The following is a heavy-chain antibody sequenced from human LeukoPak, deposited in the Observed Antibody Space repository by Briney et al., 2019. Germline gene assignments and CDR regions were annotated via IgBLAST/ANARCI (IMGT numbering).Heavy chain of an antibody. V-gene: IGHV4-39*07. Sequence: SETLSLTCTVSGGSISSSSYYWGWIRQPPGKGLEWIGSIYYSGSTYYNPSLKSRVTISVDTSKNQFSLKLSSVTAADTAVYYCARTATLTWFDPWGQGTLVTVSS. CDR1: GGSISSSSYY. D-gene: IGHD5-18*01. CDR3: ARTATLTWFDP. CDR2: IYYSGST. J-gene: IGHJ5*02.